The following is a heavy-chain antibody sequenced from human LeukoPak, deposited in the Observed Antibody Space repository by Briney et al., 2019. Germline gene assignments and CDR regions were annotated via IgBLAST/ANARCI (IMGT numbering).Heavy chain of an antibody. V-gene: IGHV3-66*02. J-gene: IGHJ4*02. Sequence: PGGSLRLSCAASGLIFNSYAMSWVRQAPGKGLAWVSLIYSDGVTEYADSVKGRFTISRDNSKNTLYLQMKSMRDEDTAVYYCAKAYYYDSSGLFDYWGQGTLVTVSS. CDR1: GLIFNSYA. CDR2: IYSDGVT. D-gene: IGHD3-22*01. CDR3: AKAYYYDSSGLFDY.